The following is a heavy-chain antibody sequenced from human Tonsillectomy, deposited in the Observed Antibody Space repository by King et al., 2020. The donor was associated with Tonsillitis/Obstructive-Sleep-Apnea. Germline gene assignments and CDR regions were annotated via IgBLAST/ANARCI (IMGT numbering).Heavy chain of an antibody. V-gene: IGHV1-46*01. Sequence: QLVQSGAEVKKPGASVKVSCKASGYTFTRNYVHWVRQAPGQGLEWMGIINPSDVITTYAQMFQGRVTMTSETSTSTVKMELGSLRAGDTAVYYCVRDDKDGRHLDYWGQGSLVSVSS. J-gene: IGHJ4*02. D-gene: IGHD2-15*01. CDR1: GYTFTRNY. CDR2: INPSDVIT. CDR3: VRDDKDGRHLDY.